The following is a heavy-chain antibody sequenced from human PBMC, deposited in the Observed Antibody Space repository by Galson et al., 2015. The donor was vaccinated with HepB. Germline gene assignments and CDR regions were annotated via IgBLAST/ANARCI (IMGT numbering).Heavy chain of an antibody. J-gene: IGHJ4*02. Sequence: SLRLSCAASGFTFSSYAMSWVRQAPGKGLEWVSAISGSGGSTYYADSVKGRFTISRDNSKNTLYLQMNSLRAEDTAVYYCAKIPEYSSSWYYFDYWGQGTLVTVSS. CDR2: ISGSGGST. CDR3: AKIPEYSSSWYYFDY. V-gene: IGHV3-23*01. CDR1: GFTFSSYA. D-gene: IGHD6-13*01.